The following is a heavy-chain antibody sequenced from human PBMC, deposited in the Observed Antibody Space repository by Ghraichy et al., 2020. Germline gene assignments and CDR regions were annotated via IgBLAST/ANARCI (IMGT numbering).Heavy chain of an antibody. CDR3: AKDHSTSSAGMDV. Sequence: GGSLRLSCAASGFIFSDYDIHWVRQAPGKGLEWVAVISFHGSNTHYADSVKGRFTISRDNSKNTVYLQMDSLRPEDTALYYCAKDHSTSSAGMDVWGQGTRVTVSS. J-gene: IGHJ6*02. V-gene: IGHV3-30*18. CDR1: GFIFSDYD. D-gene: IGHD6-6*01. CDR2: ISFHGSNT.